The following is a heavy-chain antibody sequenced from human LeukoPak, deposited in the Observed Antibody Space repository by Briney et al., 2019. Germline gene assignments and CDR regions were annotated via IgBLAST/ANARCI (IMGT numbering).Heavy chain of an antibody. J-gene: IGHJ4*02. CDR2: ISYDGSNK. D-gene: IGHD3-10*01. Sequence: GRSLRLSCAASGFTFSSYAMHWVRQAPGKGLEWVAVISYDGSNKYYADSVKGRFTISRDNSKNTLYLQMNSLRAEDTAVYYCARSSFGSGSYYPVDFWGQGTLVTISS. V-gene: IGHV3-30*04. CDR1: GFTFSSYA. CDR3: ARSSFGSGSYYPVDF.